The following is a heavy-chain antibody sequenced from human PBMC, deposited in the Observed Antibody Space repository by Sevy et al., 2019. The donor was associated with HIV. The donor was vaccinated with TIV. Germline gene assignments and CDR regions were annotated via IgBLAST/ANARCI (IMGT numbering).Heavy chain of an antibody. J-gene: IGHJ6*02. CDR1: GGSIGSYY. CDR3: ASAGGTTDWGMDV. V-gene: IGHV4-59*01. CDR2: LDYSGST. Sequence: SETLSLTCTVSGGSIGSYYWIWIRQPPGKGLDWMGYLDYSGSTRYNPSLKGRVSISVDTSKSQFSLKMTSVTAADTAVYYCASAGGTTDWGMDVWGQGTTVTVSS. D-gene: IGHD2-2*01.